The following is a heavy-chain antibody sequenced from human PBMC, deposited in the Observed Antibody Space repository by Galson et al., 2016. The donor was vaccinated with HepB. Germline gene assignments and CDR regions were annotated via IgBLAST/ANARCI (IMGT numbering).Heavy chain of an antibody. CDR2: FHHSGST. CDR3: VREGTSDGYNRVPLGY. V-gene: IGHV4-38-2*02. Sequence: SETLSLTCTVSGASISSGYYWGWIRQPPGKGLEWIGNFHHSGSTYYNPSLKSRVTISIDTSTNQFSLRLISLTAADTAVYCCVREGTSDGYNRVPLGYWGQGTLVTVSS. CDR1: GASISSGYY. D-gene: IGHD5-24*01. J-gene: IGHJ4*02.